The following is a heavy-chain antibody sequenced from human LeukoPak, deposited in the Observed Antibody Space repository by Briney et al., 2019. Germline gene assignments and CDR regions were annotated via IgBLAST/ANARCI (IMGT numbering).Heavy chain of an antibody. CDR2: ISSTSSYI. V-gene: IGHV3-21*01. CDR1: GFTFSSYS. CDR3: ARGGPRQGIVVVPANWFDP. D-gene: IGHD2-2*01. J-gene: IGHJ5*02. Sequence: GGSLRLSCAASGFTFSSYSMNWVRQAPGKGLEWVSCISSTSSYIYYADSVKGRFTISRDNAKNSLYLEMNSLRAEDTAVYYCARGGPRQGIVVVPANWFDPWGQGTLVTVSS.